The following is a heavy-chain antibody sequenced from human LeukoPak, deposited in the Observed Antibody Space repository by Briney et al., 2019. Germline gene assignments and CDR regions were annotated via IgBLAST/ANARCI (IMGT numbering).Heavy chain of an antibody. CDR3: AGVPTSDYFDC. CDR2: INYSGST. V-gene: IGHV4-39*07. Sequence: PSETLSLTCTVPGGSITTSNYYWGWIRQPPGKGLEWIGIINYSGSTYYNPSLKSRVTMSVDTSKNQFSLKLNSVTAADTAVYYCAGVPTSDYFDCWGQGTLVTVSS. CDR1: GGSITTSNYY. J-gene: IGHJ4*02.